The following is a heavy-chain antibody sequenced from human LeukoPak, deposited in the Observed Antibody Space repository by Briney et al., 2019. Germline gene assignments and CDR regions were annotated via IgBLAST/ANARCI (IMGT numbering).Heavy chain of an antibody. V-gene: IGHV4-39*07. J-gene: IGHJ4*02. CDR1: GGSISSSSYY. Sequence: PSETLSLTCTVSGGSISSSSYYWGWIRQPPGKGLEWIGSIYYSGSTYYNPSLKSRVTISVDTSKNQFSLKLSSVTAADTAVYYCARAMITFGGVIVKSYFDYWGQGTLVTVSS. D-gene: IGHD3-16*02. CDR3: ARAMITFGGVIVKSYFDY. CDR2: IYYSGST.